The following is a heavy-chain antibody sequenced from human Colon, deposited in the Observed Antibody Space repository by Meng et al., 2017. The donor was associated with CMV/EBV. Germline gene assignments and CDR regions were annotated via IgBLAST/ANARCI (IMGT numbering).Heavy chain of an antibody. CDR3: ARVNYDSSGYSYGMDV. V-gene: IGHV1-8*01. Sequence: ASVKVSCKASGYTFSSYGMNWVRQVPGQGLEWMGWMNLNSGNTGFAQKFQGRVTMTRNTSITTAYMELSSLRSEDTAVYYCARVNYDSSGYSYGMDVWGQGTTVTVSS. D-gene: IGHD3-22*01. CDR2: MNLNSGNT. CDR1: GYTFSSYG. J-gene: IGHJ6*02.